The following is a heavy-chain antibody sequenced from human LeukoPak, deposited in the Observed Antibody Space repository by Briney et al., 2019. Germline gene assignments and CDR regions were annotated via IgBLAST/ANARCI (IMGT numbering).Heavy chain of an antibody. J-gene: IGHJ4*02. CDR1: GYTFTSYG. V-gene: IGHV1-18*01. CDR2: ISAYNGNT. D-gene: IGHD5-24*01. CDR3: ARVRGYNWEGAFDY. Sequence: ASVKVSCKASGYTFTSYGISWVRQAPGQGREWMGWISAYNGNTNYAQKLQGRVTMTTDTSTSTAYMELRSLRSDDTAVYYCARVRGYNWEGAFDYWGQGTLVTVSS.